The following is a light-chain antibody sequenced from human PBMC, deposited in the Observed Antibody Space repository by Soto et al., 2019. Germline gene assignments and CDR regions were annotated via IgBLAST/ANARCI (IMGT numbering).Light chain of an antibody. V-gene: IGLV1-40*01. J-gene: IGLJ2*01. Sequence: QSVLTQPPSVSGAPGQRVTISCTGNSSNIGAGYEVHWYQQLPGVAPKLLIYRNNNRPSGVPDRFSGSKSGNSASLAITGLQAEDEADYYCQSYDSSLSGYVVFGGRTKLTVL. CDR3: QSYDSSLSGYVV. CDR2: RNN. CDR1: SSNIGAGYE.